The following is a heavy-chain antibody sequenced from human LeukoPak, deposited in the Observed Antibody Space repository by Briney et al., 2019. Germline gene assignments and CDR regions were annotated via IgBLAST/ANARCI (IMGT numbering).Heavy chain of an antibody. D-gene: IGHD6-19*01. V-gene: IGHV3-15*01. J-gene: IGHJ4*02. Sequence: GGSLRLSCAASGFTFSNAWMSWVRQAPGKGLEWVGRIKSKTNGGTTDYVAPVKGRFSISRDDAKNTLYLQMNSLKTEDTAVYYCTKATPDSTGWIDYWGQGTLVTVSS. CDR2: IKSKTNGGTT. CDR1: GFTFSNAW. CDR3: TKATPDSTGWIDY.